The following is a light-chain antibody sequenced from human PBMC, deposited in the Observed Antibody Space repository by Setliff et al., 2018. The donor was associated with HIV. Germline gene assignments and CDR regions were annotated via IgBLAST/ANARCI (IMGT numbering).Light chain of an antibody. CDR3: CSYARSRTFLG. J-gene: IGLJ2*01. CDR2: EVT. Sequence: QSVLTQPASVSGSPGQSITISCTGTSSDVGSYNLVSWYQQHTGKAPKLMIYEVTKRPSGVSNRFSGSKSGNTASLPISGLQAEDEADYYCCSYARSRTFLGFGGGTQRPS. CDR1: SSDVGSYNL. V-gene: IGLV2-23*02.